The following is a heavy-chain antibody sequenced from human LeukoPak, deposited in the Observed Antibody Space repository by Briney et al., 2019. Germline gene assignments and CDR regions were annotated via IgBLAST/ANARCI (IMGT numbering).Heavy chain of an antibody. CDR2: FDPEDGET. CDR1: GYTLTGLS. Sequence: ASVKASCKVSGYTLTGLSMHWVRQAPGKGLEWMGGFDPEDGETIYAQKFQGRVTMTEDTSTDTAYMELSSLRSGDTAVYYCATDLSGYSYGYAFDYWGQGTLVTVSS. D-gene: IGHD5-18*01. CDR3: ATDLSGYSYGYAFDY. J-gene: IGHJ4*02. V-gene: IGHV1-24*01.